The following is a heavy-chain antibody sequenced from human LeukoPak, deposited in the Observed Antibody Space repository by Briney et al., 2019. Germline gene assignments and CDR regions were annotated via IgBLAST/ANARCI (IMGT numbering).Heavy chain of an antibody. J-gene: IGHJ5*02. CDR2: IYTSGST. D-gene: IGHD6-13*01. Sequence: SETLSLTCTVSGGSISSYYWSWIRQPAGKGLEWIGRIYTSGSTNYNPSLKSRVTMSVDTSKNQFFLKLSSVTAADTAVYYCARGLDSSSWYWFDPWGQGTLVTVSS. CDR3: ARGLDSSSWYWFDP. V-gene: IGHV4-4*07. CDR1: GGSISSYY.